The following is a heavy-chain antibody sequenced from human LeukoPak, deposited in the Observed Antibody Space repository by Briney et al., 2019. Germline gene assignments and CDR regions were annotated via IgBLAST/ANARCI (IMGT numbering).Heavy chain of an antibody. CDR1: GYTFTGYY. CDR2: INPNSGGT. J-gene: IGHJ4*02. CDR3: ARVSLAVTDSIFDY. D-gene: IGHD2-21*02. V-gene: IGHV1-2*06. Sequence: ASVKVSCKASGYTFTGYYMHWVRQAPGQGLEWMGRINPNSGGTNYAQKFQGRVTMTRDTSISTAYMELSRLRSDDTAVYYCARVSLAVTDSIFDYWGQGTLVTVSS.